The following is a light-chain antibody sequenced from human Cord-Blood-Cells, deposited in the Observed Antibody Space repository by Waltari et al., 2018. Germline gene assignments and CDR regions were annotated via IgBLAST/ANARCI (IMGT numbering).Light chain of an antibody. V-gene: IGLV7-46*01. CDR3: LLSYSGARV. J-gene: IGLJ3*02. CDR2: DTS. Sequence: QAVVTQEPSLTVSPGGTVPHTCCSSTGAVSSGHSPYWFQPKPGQAPRTLIYDTSNKHSWTPARFSGSLLGGKAALTLSGAQPEDEAEYYCLLSYSGARVFGGGTKLTVL. CDR1: TGAVSSGHS.